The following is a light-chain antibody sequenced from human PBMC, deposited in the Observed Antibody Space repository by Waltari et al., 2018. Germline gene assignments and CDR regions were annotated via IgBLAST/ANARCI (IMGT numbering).Light chain of an antibody. V-gene: IGKV3-15*01. Sequence: EIVITQSSAPLSGFPGGKDPLPCRASQSVSSNLAWYQQKPGQAPRLLIYGASTRATGIPARFSGSGSGTEFTLTISSLQSEDFAVYYCQQYNNWPTWTFGQGTKVEIK. CDR3: QQYNNWPTWT. J-gene: IGKJ1*01. CDR2: GAS. CDR1: QSVSSN.